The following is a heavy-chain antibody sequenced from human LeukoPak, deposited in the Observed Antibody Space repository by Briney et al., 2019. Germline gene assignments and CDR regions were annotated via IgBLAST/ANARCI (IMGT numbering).Heavy chain of an antibody. D-gene: IGHD3-9*01. Sequence: PSETLSLTCTVSGGSISSGDYYWSWIRQPPGKGLEWIGYIYYSGSTYYNPPLKSRVTISVDTSKNQFSLKLSSVTAADTAVYYCARAGNYDILTGYYPYYFDYWGQGTLVTVSS. CDR1: GGSISSGDYY. CDR3: ARAGNYDILTGYYPYYFDY. V-gene: IGHV4-30-4*01. CDR2: IYYSGST. J-gene: IGHJ4*02.